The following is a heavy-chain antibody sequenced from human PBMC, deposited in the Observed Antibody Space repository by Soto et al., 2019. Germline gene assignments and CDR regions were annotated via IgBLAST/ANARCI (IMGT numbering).Heavy chain of an antibody. CDR1: GFTLSRQD. V-gene: IGHV3-30*18. CDR2: LSYDGIAQ. CDR3: VNGGWYGSSSPSDR. Sequence: QEQLVVSGGDVVQPRGSLRVSCAASGFTLSRQDMHWVRQAPGNGLEWVAVLSYDGIAQYYADSVKGRFTISRDNSKNTLYLQMNSLRVEDTALYYCVNGGWYGSSSPSDRWGQGTLVTVSS. D-gene: IGHD6-6*01. J-gene: IGHJ5*02.